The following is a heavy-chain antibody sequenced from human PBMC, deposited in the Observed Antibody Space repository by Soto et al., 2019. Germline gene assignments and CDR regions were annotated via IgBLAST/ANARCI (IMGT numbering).Heavy chain of an antibody. Sequence: QVQLVQSGAEVKKPGASVKVSCKASGYTFTSYAMHWVRQAPGQRLEWMGWINAGNGNTKYSQKFQGRVTITRDTXXXXXXXXXXXXXXXXXXXXXXXXXXGXWPDYWGQGTLVTVSS. D-gene: IGHD2-15*01. CDR1: GYTFTSYA. J-gene: IGHJ4*02. CDR3: XXXXGXWPDY. V-gene: IGHV1-3*01. CDR2: INAGNGNT.